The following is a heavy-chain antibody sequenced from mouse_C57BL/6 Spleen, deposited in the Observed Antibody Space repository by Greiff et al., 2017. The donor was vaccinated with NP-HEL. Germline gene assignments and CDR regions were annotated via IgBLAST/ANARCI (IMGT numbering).Heavy chain of an antibody. Sequence: QVQLQQSGPELVKPGASVKISCKASGYSFTSYYIHWVKQRPGQGLEWIGWIYPGSGNTKYNEKFKGKATLTADTSSSTAYMQLSSLTSEDSAVYYCARLKYDSYFDYWGQGTTLTVSS. J-gene: IGHJ2*01. CDR2: IYPGSGNT. V-gene: IGHV1-66*01. CDR1: GYSFTSYY. CDR3: ARLKYDSYFDY. D-gene: IGHD2-4*01.